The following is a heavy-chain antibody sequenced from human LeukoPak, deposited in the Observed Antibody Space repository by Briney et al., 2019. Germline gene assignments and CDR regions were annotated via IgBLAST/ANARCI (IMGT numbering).Heavy chain of an antibody. J-gene: IGHJ5*02. CDR1: GYTFTGYY. CDR2: INPNSGGT. V-gene: IGHV1-2*02. D-gene: IGHD1-1*01. CDR3: ARDLEGRNWFDP. Sequence: ASVKVSCKASGYTFTGYYMHWVRQAPGQGLEWMGWINPNSGGTNYAQKFQGRVTMTRDTSISTVYMELSRLRSDDTAVYYCARDLEGRNWFDPWGQGTLVTVSS.